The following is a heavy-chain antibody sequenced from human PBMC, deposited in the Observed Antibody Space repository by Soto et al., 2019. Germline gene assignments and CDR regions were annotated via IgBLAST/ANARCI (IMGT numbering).Heavy chain of an antibody. J-gene: IGHJ4*02. V-gene: IGHV1-69*01. CDR2: IIPMFGTA. CDR3: AISGTRVGMIVVDVTY. Sequence: QVQLVQSGAEAKKPGSSVKVSCKASGNTFSNYAISWVRQAPGQGLEWMGGIIPMFGTANHAQKFQGRVTITADESTTTAYMELTSLRSEDTAVYYCAISGTRVGMIVVDVTYGGQGTRVTVPS. CDR1: GNTFSNYA. D-gene: IGHD3-22*01.